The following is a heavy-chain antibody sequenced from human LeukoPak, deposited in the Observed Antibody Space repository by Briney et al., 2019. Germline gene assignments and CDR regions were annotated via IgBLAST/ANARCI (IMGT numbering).Heavy chain of an antibody. J-gene: IGHJ3*02. Sequence: ASVKVSCKASGYTFTGYYMHWVRQAPGQGLEWMGWINTNTGNPTYAQGFTGRFVFSLDTSVSTAYLQISSLKAEDTAVYYCARPPGLLWFGESYAFDIWGQGTMVTVSS. CDR3: ARPPGLLWFGESYAFDI. V-gene: IGHV7-4-1*02. CDR1: GYTFTGYY. CDR2: INTNTGNP. D-gene: IGHD3-10*01.